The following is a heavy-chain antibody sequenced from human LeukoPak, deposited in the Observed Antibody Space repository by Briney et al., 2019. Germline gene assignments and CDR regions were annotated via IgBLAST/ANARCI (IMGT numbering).Heavy chain of an antibody. J-gene: IGHJ3*02. CDR1: GFTFSSYA. V-gene: IGHV3-23*01. CDR3: AKGRIQFDAFDI. Sequence: GGPLRLSCAASGFTFSSYAMSWVRQAPGKGLEWVSAISGSGGSTYYADSVKGRFTISRDNSKNTLYLQMNSLRAEDTAVYYCAKGRIQFDAFDIWGQGTMVTVPS. CDR2: ISGSGGST. D-gene: IGHD5-18*01.